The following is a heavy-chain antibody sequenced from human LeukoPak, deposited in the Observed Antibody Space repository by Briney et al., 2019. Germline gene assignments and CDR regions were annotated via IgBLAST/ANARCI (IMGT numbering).Heavy chain of an antibody. CDR3: ARGQVPAARGYNWFDP. Sequence: SETLSLTCAVYGWSFNDYYWNWVRQPRGKALEWIGEINARGDTNYNPSLKSRVTISVDSSKNQFSLTLTSMIAADTAIYYCARGQVPAARGYNWFDPWGQGTLVTVSS. CDR1: GWSFNDYY. D-gene: IGHD2-2*01. J-gene: IGHJ5*02. V-gene: IGHV4-34*01. CDR2: INARGDT.